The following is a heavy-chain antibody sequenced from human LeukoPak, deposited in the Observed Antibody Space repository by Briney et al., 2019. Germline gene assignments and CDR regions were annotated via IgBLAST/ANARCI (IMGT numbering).Heavy chain of an antibody. V-gene: IGHV3-74*01. CDR3: AKDWFATTDY. J-gene: IGHJ4*02. Sequence: PEGSLRLSCAASGFPFSVSWMHWFRQVPGKGLMWVSRITTDETTTYADSVRGRFSISRDNAKNTVYLQMNSLRVEDTAVYYCAKDWFATTDYWGQGILVTVSS. D-gene: IGHD3-3*01. CDR1: GFPFSVSW. CDR2: ITTDETT.